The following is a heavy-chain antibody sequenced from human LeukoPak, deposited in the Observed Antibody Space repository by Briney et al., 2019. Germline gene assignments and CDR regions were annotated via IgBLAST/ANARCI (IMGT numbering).Heavy chain of an antibody. CDR2: IYYSGST. J-gene: IGHJ5*02. D-gene: IGHD3-10*01. CDR1: GGSISSGGYY. CDR3: ALWFGELGAFDP. Sequence: SQTLSLTCTVSGGSISSGGYYWSWIRQHPGKGLEWIGYIYYSGSTYYNPFLKSRVTISVDTSKNQFSLKLSSVTAADTAVYYCALWFGELGAFDPWGQGTLVTVSS. V-gene: IGHV4-31*03.